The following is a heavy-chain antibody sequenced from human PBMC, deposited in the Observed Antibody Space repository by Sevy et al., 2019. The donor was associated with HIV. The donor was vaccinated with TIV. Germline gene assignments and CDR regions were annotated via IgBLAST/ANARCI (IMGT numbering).Heavy chain of an antibody. CDR1: GFTLSDYY. CDR2: ISGDSDDTK. Sequence: GGSLRLSCAASGFTLSDYYMSWIRQAPGKGLEWVSYISGDSDDTKYYADSVKGGFTISRDNAKNSVYLQMNSLRAEETAVYYCARDHVKDGDLGDYYYFAMDLWGQGTTVTVSS. D-gene: IGHD4-17*01. CDR3: ARDHVKDGDLGDYYYFAMDL. J-gene: IGHJ6*02. V-gene: IGHV3-11*01.